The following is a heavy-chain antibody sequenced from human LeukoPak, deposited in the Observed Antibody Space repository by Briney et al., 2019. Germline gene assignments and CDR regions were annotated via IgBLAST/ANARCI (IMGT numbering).Heavy chain of an antibody. CDR1: GGSISRYY. V-gene: IGHV4-4*07. J-gene: IGHJ4*02. CDR2: IYTTGST. Sequence: PSETLSLTCTVSGGSISRYYWSWIRQPAGKGLEWIGRIYTTGSTNYNPSLKSRVTMSSDTSKNQLSLKLTSVTAADTAVYYCARGAGDDLDYWGQGTLVSVSS. CDR3: ARGAGDDLDY. D-gene: IGHD7-27*01.